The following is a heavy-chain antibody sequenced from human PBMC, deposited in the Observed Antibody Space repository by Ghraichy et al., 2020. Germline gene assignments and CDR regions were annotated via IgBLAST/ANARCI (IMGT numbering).Heavy chain of an antibody. CDR1: GFTFSSYA. CDR2: ISGNGDTT. CDR3: AKDVMRWFPQLISVTTSPIFDY. D-gene: IGHD4-17*01. V-gene: IGHV3-23*01. Sequence: GGSLRLSCAASGFTFSSYAMSWVRQAPGKGLEWVSGISGNGDTTYYADSVRGRFTISRDNSKNTLYLQMNRLRAEDTAVYYCAKDVMRWFPQLISVTTSPIFDYWGQGTLVTVSS. J-gene: IGHJ4*02.